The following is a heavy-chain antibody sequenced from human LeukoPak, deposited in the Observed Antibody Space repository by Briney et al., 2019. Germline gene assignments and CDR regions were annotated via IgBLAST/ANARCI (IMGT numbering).Heavy chain of an antibody. J-gene: IGHJ4*02. CDR1: GGSISSSSYY. CDR2: IYYSGST. V-gene: IGHV4-39*01. Sequence: SETLSLTCTVSGGSISSSSYYWGWIRQPPGKGLEWIGSIYYSGSTYYNPSLKSRVTISVDTSKNQFSLKLSSVTAADTAVYYCARPYYYGSGSYYNGPWDYWGQGTLVTVSS. CDR3: ARPYYYGSGSYYNGPWDY. D-gene: IGHD3-10*01.